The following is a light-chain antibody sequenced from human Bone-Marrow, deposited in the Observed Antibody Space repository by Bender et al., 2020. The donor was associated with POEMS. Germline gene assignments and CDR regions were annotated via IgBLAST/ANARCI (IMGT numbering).Light chain of an antibody. CDR2: DVT. CDR3: SSYAASNTLL. CDR1: SSDVGGYNH. J-gene: IGLJ2*01. V-gene: IGLV2-14*03. Sequence: QSALTQPASVSGSPGQTITISCTGTSSDVGGYNHVSWYQQHPGKAPKLIIYDVTNRPSGASRRFSGSKSGNTASLTISGHQAEDEADYCCSSYAASNTLLFGGGTKLTVL.